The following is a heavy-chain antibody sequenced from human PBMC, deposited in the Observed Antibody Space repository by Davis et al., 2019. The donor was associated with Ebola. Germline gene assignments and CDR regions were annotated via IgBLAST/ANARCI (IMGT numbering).Heavy chain of an antibody. CDR1: GYTFTGYD. J-gene: IGHJ4*02. CDR2: MNPNSGNT. Sequence: AASVKVSCKASGYTFTGYDINWVRQATGQGLEWMGWMNPNSGNTGYAQKSQGRVTMTRENSMSTAYMELTSLRSDDTAVYFCARGGVAYSDLDYWGQGTLVAVSS. CDR3: ARGGVAYSDLDY. V-gene: IGHV1-8*01. D-gene: IGHD2-21*01.